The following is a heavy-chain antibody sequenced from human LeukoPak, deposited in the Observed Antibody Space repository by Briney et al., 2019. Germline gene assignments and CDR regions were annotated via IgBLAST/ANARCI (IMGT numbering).Heavy chain of an antibody. Sequence: GGSLRLSCAASGFTFSSYNMNWVRQAPGKGLEWVSSVTSSSNYIYYADSVKGRFTISRDDAKNSLYLQMNSLRAEDTTVYYCARDCWDYGSGSYCGIDYWGQGTLVTVSS. CDR1: GFTFSSYN. D-gene: IGHD3-10*01. CDR3: ARDCWDYGSGSYCGIDY. CDR2: VTSSSNYI. J-gene: IGHJ4*02. V-gene: IGHV3-21*03.